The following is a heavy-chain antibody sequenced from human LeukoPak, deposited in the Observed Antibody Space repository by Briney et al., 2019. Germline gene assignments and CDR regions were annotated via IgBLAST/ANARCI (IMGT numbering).Heavy chain of an antibody. Sequence: GGSLRLSCAASGFTFSSYAMSWVRQAPGKGLEWVSAISGSGGSTYYADSVKGRFTISRDNSKNTLNLEMNSLRAEDTAVYYCAKAYYYDSGSYYNVPVDYWGQGTLVTVSS. J-gene: IGHJ4*02. V-gene: IGHV3-23*01. CDR2: ISGSGGST. CDR1: GFTFSSYA. D-gene: IGHD3-10*01. CDR3: AKAYYYDSGSYYNVPVDY.